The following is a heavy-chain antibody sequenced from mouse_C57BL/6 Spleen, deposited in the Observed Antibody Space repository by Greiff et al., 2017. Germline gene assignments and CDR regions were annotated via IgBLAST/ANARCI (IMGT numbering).Heavy chain of an antibody. CDR1: GFTFTDYY. J-gene: IGHJ1*03. V-gene: IGHV7-3*01. D-gene: IGHD2-1*01. Sequence: EVKLMESGGGLVQPGGSLSLSCAASGFTFTDYYMSWVRQPPGKALEWLGFIRNKANGYTTEYSASVKGRFTISRDNSQSILYLQMKALRAEDRATYYCARLYGNYVWYFDVGGTGTTVTVSS. CDR3: ARLYGNYVWYFDV. CDR2: IRNKANGYTT.